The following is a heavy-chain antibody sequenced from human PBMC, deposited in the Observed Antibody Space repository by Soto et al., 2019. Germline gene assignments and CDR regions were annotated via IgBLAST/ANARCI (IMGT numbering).Heavy chain of an antibody. Sequence: GGSMELSCAASGFTFNSYGMHWVRQAPGKGLEWVAVISYDGSNKYYADSVKGRFTIPRDNSKNTLYLQMNSLRAEDTAVYYCAKDVLRFLEWLAFYGMDVWGQGTTVTVSS. J-gene: IGHJ6*02. D-gene: IGHD3-3*01. CDR3: AKDVLRFLEWLAFYGMDV. CDR2: ISYDGSNK. V-gene: IGHV3-30*18. CDR1: GFTFNSYG.